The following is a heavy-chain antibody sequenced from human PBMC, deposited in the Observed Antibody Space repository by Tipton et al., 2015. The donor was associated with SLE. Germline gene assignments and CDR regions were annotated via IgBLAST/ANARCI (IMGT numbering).Heavy chain of an antibody. V-gene: IGHV4-39*07. CDR1: GGSISSSTYY. CDR3: ARAEMTTEGSAFYFYVDV. Sequence: LRLSCTVSGGSISSSTYYWGWIRQAPGKGLEWIGGIFSSGNTYYNPSLKSRVTISVDTSKNQLSLNLNPVTAADTAVYYCARAEMTTEGSAFYFYVDVWGKGTTVTVSS. J-gene: IGHJ6*03. CDR2: IFSSGNT. D-gene: IGHD5-24*01.